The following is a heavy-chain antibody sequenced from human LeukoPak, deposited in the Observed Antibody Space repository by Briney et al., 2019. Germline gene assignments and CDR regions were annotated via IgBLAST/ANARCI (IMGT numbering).Heavy chain of an antibody. CDR3: AKDLDVVWHYFES. V-gene: IGHV3-23*01. CDR2: ISDACGYT. D-gene: IGHD3-16*01. CDR1: RFIFRTYA. J-gene: IGHJ4*02. Sequence: GGSLRLSCAASRFIFRTYAMSWVRQAPGKGLEWVSAISDACGYTYYADSVKGQVTVSRNNSKNTLYLQMNSLRAEDTAVYYCAKDLDVVWHYFESWGQGTPVTVSS.